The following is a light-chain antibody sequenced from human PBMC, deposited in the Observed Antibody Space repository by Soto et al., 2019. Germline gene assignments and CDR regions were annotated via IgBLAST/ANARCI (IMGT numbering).Light chain of an antibody. CDR1: SSDVGGYNY. V-gene: IGLV2-14*01. CDR2: DVS. CDR3: SSYTSSSLLDV. Sequence: QSVLTQPASVSGSPGQSITISCTGTSSDVGGYNYVSWYQQHPGKAPKLMIYDVSNRPSGVSNRFSGSKSGNTASLTISGLQAEDEADYYCSSYTSSSLLDVFGTGTKLPVL. J-gene: IGLJ1*01.